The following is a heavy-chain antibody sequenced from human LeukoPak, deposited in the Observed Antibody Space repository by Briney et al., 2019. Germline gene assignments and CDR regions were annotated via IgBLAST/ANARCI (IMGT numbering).Heavy chain of an antibody. CDR3: ATSRVFDY. V-gene: IGHV3-11*04. Sequence: GGSLRLSRVASGFTFSDYFMSWIRQAPGKGLEWLSFINSAGDNIYYADSVKGRFTISRDNAKKTLYLEMNSLRMEDTAIYYCATSRVFDYWGQGTLVTVSS. J-gene: IGHJ4*02. CDR2: INSAGDNI. CDR1: GFTFSDYF.